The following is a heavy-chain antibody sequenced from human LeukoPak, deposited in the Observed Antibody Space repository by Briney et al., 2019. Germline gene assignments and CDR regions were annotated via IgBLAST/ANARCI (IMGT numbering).Heavy chain of an antibody. CDR1: GFTFSHYW. CDR2: IKQDGSEI. CDR3: ARGDSSGWYPGDY. J-gene: IGHJ4*02. D-gene: IGHD6-19*01. V-gene: IGHV3-7*03. Sequence: GGSLRLSCAASGFTFSHYWMSWVRQAPGKGLEWVANIKQDGSEIYYVDSVKGRFTISRDNAKNSLYLQMNSLRAEDTAVYYCARGDSSGWYPGDYWGQGTLVTVSS.